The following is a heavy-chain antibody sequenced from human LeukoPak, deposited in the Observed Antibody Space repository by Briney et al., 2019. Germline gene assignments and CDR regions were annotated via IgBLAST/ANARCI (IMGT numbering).Heavy chain of an antibody. V-gene: IGHV3-15*01. CDR3: TTRISLPGAK. CDR1: GGSISSYY. D-gene: IGHD2/OR15-2a*01. Sequence: PSETLSLTCTVSGGSISSYYWSWVRQAPGKGLEWVGRIKSKTDGGTTDFAAPVKGRFTISRDDSKNTLYLQMNSLKTEDTAVYYCTTRISLPGAKWGQGTLVTVSS. CDR2: IKSKTDGGTT. J-gene: IGHJ4*02.